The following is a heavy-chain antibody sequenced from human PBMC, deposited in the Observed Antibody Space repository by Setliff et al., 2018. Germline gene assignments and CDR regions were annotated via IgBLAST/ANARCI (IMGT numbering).Heavy chain of an antibody. J-gene: IGHJ3*02. CDR3: ARRAGSSGAFDI. CDR1: GFTFSTYG. Sequence: PGGSLRLSCAASGFTFSTYGLNWVRQAPGKGLEWISYLNNDGTTIYYADSVRGRFTISRDNAKNTLYLQMNSLRAEDTAVYYCARRAGSSGAFDIWGQGTMVTVSS. CDR2: LNNDGTTI. V-gene: IGHV3-48*04. D-gene: IGHD6-6*01.